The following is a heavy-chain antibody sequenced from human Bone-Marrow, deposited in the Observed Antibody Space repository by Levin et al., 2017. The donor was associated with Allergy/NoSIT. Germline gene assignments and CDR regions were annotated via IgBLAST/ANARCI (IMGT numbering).Heavy chain of an antibody. CDR1: GDRVSSNSAA. V-gene: IGHV6-1*01. CDR2: TYYRSKWYN. Sequence: SQTLSLPCAISGDRVSSNSAAWNWIRQSPSRGLEWLGRTYYRSKWYNDYAVSVKSRITINPDTSKNQFSLQMNSVTPEDTAVYYCARDLTEAGRSATLSIDYWGQGTLVTVSS. J-gene: IGHJ4*02. D-gene: IGHD1-26*01. CDR3: ARDLTEAGRSATLSIDY.